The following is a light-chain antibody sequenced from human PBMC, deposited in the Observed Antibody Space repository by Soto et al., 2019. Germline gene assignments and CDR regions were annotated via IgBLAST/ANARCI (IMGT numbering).Light chain of an antibody. CDR3: QQGSNWRFT. CDR1: QRVSTY. J-gene: IGKJ2*01. Sequence: EIVLTQSPATLSLSPGERATLSCRASQRVSTYLAWYQQKRGQAPRLLIYDASNRATGIPARFSGSGSGTDFTLTISSLEPEDFAIYYCQQGSNWRFTFGQGTKLEIK. V-gene: IGKV3-11*01. CDR2: DAS.